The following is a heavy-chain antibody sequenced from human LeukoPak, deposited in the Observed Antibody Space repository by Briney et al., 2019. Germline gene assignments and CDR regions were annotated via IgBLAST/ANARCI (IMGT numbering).Heavy chain of an antibody. V-gene: IGHV1-18*01. Sequence: ASVKVSCKASGYTFTSYGISWVRQAPGQGLGWMGWVSGYNAKTSYAQKFQGRVTMTIETSTTTAYMELESLRSDDTAVYYCARETSTTWPPRYFQHWGQGTLVAVSS. CDR3: ARETSTTWPPRYFQH. D-gene: IGHD1-14*01. CDR2: VSGYNAKT. CDR1: GYTFTSYG. J-gene: IGHJ1*01.